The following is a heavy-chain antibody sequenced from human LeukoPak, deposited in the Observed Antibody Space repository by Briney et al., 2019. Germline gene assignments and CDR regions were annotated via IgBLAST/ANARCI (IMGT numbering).Heavy chain of an antibody. CDR3: AKLPVTMVRGVRPEYFQH. Sequence: GGSLRLSCAASGFTFSSYAMSWVRQAPGKGLEWVSAISGSGGSTYYADSVKGRFTISRDNSKNTLYLQMNSLRAEDTAVYYCAKLPVTMVRGVRPEYFQHWGQGTLVTVSS. CDR1: GFTFSSYA. J-gene: IGHJ1*01. V-gene: IGHV3-23*01. CDR2: ISGSGGST. D-gene: IGHD3-10*01.